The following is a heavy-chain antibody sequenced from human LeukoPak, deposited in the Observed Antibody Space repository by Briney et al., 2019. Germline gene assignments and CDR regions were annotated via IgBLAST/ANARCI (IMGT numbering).Heavy chain of an antibody. J-gene: IGHJ4*02. CDR3: ASGGFGELSHDY. Sequence: GGSLRLSCAASVFTFSSYEMNWVRQAPGKGLEWVSYISSSGSTIYYADSVKGRFTISRDNAKNSLYLQMNSLRAEGTAVYYCASGGFGELSHDYWGQGTLVTVSS. V-gene: IGHV3-48*03. CDR2: ISSSGSTI. D-gene: IGHD3-10*01. CDR1: VFTFSSYE.